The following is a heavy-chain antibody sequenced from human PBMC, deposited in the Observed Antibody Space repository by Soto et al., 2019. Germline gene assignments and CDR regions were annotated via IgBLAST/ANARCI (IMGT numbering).Heavy chain of an antibody. CDR3: ARHSNGGWPPFDY. J-gene: IGHJ4*02. D-gene: IGHD6-19*01. V-gene: IGHV4-59*08. CDR2: IYYSGST. Sequence: ASETLSLTCTVSGGSISSYYWSWIRQPPGKGLEWIGYIYYSGSTNYNPSLKSRVTISVDTSKNQFSLKLSSVTAADTAVYYCARHSNGGWPPFDYWGQGTLVTVSS. CDR1: GGSISSYY.